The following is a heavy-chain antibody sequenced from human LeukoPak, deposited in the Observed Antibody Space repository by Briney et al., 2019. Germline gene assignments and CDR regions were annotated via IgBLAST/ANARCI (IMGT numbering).Heavy chain of an antibody. J-gene: IGHJ4*02. CDR3: ARDSALAQAVMFDY. CDR1: GYSISSGYY. CDR2: IDHSGST. V-gene: IGHV4-38-2*02. Sequence: PSETLSLTCTVSGYSISSGYYWGWIRQPPGKGLEWTGSIDHSGSTYNNPSLKSRITISLDTSKNQFSLNLSSVTAADTAVYYCARDSALAQAVMFDYWGQGTLVTVSS. D-gene: IGHD6-19*01.